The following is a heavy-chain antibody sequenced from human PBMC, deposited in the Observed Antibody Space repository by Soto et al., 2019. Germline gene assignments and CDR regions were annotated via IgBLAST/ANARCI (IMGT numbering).Heavy chain of an antibody. CDR2: LNGDGGNT. V-gene: IGHV3-74*01. CDR3: ARGVRGYYYMDV. Sequence: EVQLVESGGGLVQPGGSLRLSCAASGFTFSSFWMHWVRQAPGKGLVWVSRLNGDGGNTNYADTVRGRFTISRDNAMNTLYLQMNSLGVDDTAVYYWARGVRGYYYMDVWGEGTTVTVSS. J-gene: IGHJ6*03. CDR1: GFTFSSFW. D-gene: IGHD3-10*01.